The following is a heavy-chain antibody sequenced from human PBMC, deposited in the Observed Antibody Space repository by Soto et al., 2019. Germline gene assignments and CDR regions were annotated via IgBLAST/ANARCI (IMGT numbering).Heavy chain of an antibody. V-gene: IGHV4-34*01. Sequence: SETLSLTCAVYGGSFSGYYWSWIRQPPGKGLEWIGEINHSGSTNYNPSLKSRVTISVDTSKNQFSLNLSSVTAADTAVYYCARAMGILAYYYGMDVWGQGTTVTVS. CDR2: INHSGST. J-gene: IGHJ6*02. CDR3: ARAMGILAYYYGMDV. D-gene: IGHD3-10*01. CDR1: GGSFSGYY.